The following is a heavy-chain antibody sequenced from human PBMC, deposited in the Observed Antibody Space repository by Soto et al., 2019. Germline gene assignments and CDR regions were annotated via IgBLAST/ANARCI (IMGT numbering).Heavy chain of an antibody. J-gene: IGHJ4*02. CDR3: ERGFNWLDY. V-gene: IGHV3-53*01. CDR2: IYSGGSA. D-gene: IGHD1-20*01. Sequence: EVQLVESGGVLIQPGGSLRLSCAAAGVTVSSNYMTWVRQAPGKGLEWVSVIYSGGSAYYADSVKGRFTIPRDNSKNTLYLQMTRLSAEDTAVYYCERGFNWLDYWGQGTLVTVSS. CDR1: GVTVSSNY.